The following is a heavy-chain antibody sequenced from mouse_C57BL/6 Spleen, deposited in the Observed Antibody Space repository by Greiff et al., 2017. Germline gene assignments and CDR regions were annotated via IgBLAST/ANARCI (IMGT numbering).Heavy chain of an antibody. J-gene: IGHJ4*01. D-gene: IGHD2-4*01. CDR2: INPSSGYT. CDR3: ASRSDYDWAMDY. CDR1: GYTFTSYW. V-gene: IGHV1-7*01. Sequence: QVHVKQSGAELAKPGASVKLSCKASGYTFTSYWMHWVKQRPGQGLEWIGYINPSSGYTKYNQKFKDKATLTADKSSSTAYMQLSSLTYEDSAVYYYASRSDYDWAMDYWGQGTSVTVSS.